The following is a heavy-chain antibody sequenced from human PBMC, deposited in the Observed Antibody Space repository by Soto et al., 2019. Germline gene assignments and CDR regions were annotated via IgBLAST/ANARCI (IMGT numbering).Heavy chain of an antibody. D-gene: IGHD2-21*01. CDR2: IYYSGST. CDR1: GGSISSGGYY. CDR3: ARDPRIASDALDI. Sequence: QVQLQESGPGLVKPSQTLSLTCTVSGGSISSGGYYWSWIRQHPGKGLEWIGYIYYSGSTYYNPSLTSRVTISVDTSKNQCSLKLSSVTAADTAVYYCARDPRIASDALDIWGQGTMVTVSS. J-gene: IGHJ3*02. V-gene: IGHV4-31*03.